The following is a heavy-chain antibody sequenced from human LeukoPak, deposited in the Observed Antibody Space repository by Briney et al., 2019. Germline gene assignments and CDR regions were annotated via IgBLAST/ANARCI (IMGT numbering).Heavy chain of an antibody. D-gene: IGHD3-10*01. J-gene: IGHJ6*02. V-gene: IGHV3-23*01. Sequence: GGSLRLSCAASGFTFSSYAMSWVRQAPGKGLEWVSAISGSGGSTYYADSVKGRFTISRDNSKNTLYLQMNSLRAEDTAVYYCANADYYGSARNYYYGMDVWGQGTTVTVSS. CDR2: ISGSGGST. CDR1: GFTFSSYA. CDR3: ANADYYGSARNYYYGMDV.